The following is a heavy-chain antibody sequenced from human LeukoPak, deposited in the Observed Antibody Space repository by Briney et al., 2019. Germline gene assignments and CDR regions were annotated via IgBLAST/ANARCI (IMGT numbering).Heavy chain of an antibody. CDR2: ISTDGSRP. V-gene: IGHV3-74*01. CDR1: GYTFSSHW. D-gene: IGHD2-15*01. CDR3: VRDGQGSTPLDY. J-gene: IGHJ4*02. Sequence: GGSLRLSCAASGYTFSSHWMHWVRQAPGKGLVWVSGISTDGSRPRYADSVNGRFTISRDNAKNTLYLQMNSLRAEDTAVYFCVRDGQGSTPLDYWGQGTLVTVSS.